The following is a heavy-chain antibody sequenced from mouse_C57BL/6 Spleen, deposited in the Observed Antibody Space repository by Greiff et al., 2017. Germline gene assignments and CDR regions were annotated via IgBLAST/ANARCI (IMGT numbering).Heavy chain of an antibody. D-gene: IGHD5-2*01. CDR1: GYTFTSYW. Sequence: QVQLQQPGAELVKPGASVKLSCKASGYTFTSYWMHWVKQRPGQGLEWIGEIDPSDSYTNYNQKFKGKSTLTVDKSSSTAYMQLSSLTSEDSAVYYCARLNNYEGYFGYWGQGTTLTVSS. V-gene: IGHV1-69*01. J-gene: IGHJ2*01. CDR3: ARLNNYEGYFGY. CDR2: IDPSDSYT.